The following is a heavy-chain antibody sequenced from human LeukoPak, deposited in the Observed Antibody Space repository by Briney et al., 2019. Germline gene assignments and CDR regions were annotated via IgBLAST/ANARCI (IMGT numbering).Heavy chain of an antibody. CDR3: ARAPVTSCRGAFCYPFDI. D-gene: IGHD2-15*01. CDR2: TSSSDAGT. V-gene: IGHV3-23*01. J-gene: IGHJ4*02. CDR1: GFALSSYA. Sequence: GGSLRLSCAASGFALSSYAMSWVRQAPGKGLEWVSATSSSDAGTYHAESVRGRYTISRDNSKNTLYLQMNSLRADDAAVYYCARAPVTSCRGAFCYPFDIWGQGTLVTVSS.